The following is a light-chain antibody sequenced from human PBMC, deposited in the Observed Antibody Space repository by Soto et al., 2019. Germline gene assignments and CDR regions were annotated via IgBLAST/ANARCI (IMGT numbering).Light chain of an antibody. Sequence: DIQLTQSPSSLSASVGDRVTITCRASQSISRNLNWYQHKPGRAPELLIYAASSLQRGVPSRFSGSGSGTGFTLTISSLQAEDFATYYCQQTYSLVSITFGQGTRLEMK. J-gene: IGKJ5*01. CDR1: QSISRN. V-gene: IGKV1-39*01. CDR2: AAS. CDR3: QQTYSLVSIT.